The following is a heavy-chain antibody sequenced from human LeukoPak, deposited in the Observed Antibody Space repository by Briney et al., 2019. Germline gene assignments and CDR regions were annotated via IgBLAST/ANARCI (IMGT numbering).Heavy chain of an antibody. D-gene: IGHD3-10*01. CDR1: GFTFSSYS. CDR2: ISSSSHRT. J-gene: IGHJ4*02. CDR3: AGPTKTGSGRKGIDY. V-gene: IGHV3-48*04. Sequence: GGSLRLSCVASGFTFSSYSINWVRQAPGKGLEWVAYISSSSHRTYYADSVKGRFTISRDNAKNSLFLQMDSLRPEDTAMYYWAGPTKTGSGRKGIDYWGQGTLVTVSS.